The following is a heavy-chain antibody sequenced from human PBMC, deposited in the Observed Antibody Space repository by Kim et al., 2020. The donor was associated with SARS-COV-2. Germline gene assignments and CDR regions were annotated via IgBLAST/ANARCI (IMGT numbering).Heavy chain of an antibody. CDR3: TTGAMVRGDGY. V-gene: IGHV3-15*01. CDR2: IKRETDAGTT. J-gene: IGHJ1*01. Sequence: GGSLRLSCAASGFTFSNAWMSWVRQAPGKGLEWVARIKRETDAGTTDYAAPVKGRFTISRDDSKNTLYLKMNSLKTEDTDGYYCTTGAMVRGDGYWGEGTPVIVSS. CDR1: GFTFSNAW. D-gene: IGHD3-10*01.